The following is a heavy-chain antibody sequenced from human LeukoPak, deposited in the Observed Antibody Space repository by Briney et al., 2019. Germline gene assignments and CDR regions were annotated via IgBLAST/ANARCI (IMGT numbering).Heavy chain of an antibody. CDR3: AKDQGLVPPQVSFDV. CDR2: ISDSGDKT. D-gene: IGHD6-6*01. V-gene: IGHV3-23*01. Sequence: GGSLRLSCAASGFTFANYAMNWVRQAPGRGLEWVATISDSGDKTYYADSVKGRFTISKDNPKNTLYLQMNSLRAEDTALYYWAKDQGLVPPQVSFDVGGKGSMVTVSS. J-gene: IGHJ3*01. CDR1: GFTFANYA.